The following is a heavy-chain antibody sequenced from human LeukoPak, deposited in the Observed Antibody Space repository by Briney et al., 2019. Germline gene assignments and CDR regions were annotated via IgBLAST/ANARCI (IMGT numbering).Heavy chain of an antibody. CDR2: INWNGGST. CDR3: ARAGRWLVSETWFDP. CDR1: GFTFDDYG. Sequence: GGSLRLSCAASGFTFDDYGMSWVRQAPGKGLEWVSGINWNGGSTGYADSVKGRFTISRDNAKNSLYLQMNSLRAEDTAVYYCARAGRWLVSETWFDPWGQGTLVTVSS. D-gene: IGHD6-19*01. J-gene: IGHJ5*02. V-gene: IGHV3-20*04.